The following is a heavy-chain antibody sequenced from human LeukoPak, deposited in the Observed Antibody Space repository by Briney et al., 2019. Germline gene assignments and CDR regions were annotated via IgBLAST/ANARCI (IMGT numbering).Heavy chain of an antibody. Sequence: SETLSLTCTVSGGSISSNTYYWGWTRRPPGKGLEWIGNIHYSGSTYYNPSLKSRVTISVDTSKNQFSLNLSSLTAADTAVYYCATSDTVSTYNWFDPWGQGTLVTVSS. V-gene: IGHV4-39*01. J-gene: IGHJ5*02. CDR3: ATSDTVSTYNWFDP. D-gene: IGHD5/OR15-5a*01. CDR2: IHYSGST. CDR1: GGSISSNTYY.